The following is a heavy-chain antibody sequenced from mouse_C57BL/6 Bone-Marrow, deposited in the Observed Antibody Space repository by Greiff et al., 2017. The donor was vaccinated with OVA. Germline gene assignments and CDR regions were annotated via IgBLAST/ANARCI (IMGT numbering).Heavy chain of an antibody. J-gene: IGHJ3*01. Sequence: EVQLQQSGTVLARPGASVKMSCTTSGYTFTSSWMHWVKQRPGQGLEWIGAIYPGNSDTSYNQKFKGKAKLTADTSASTAYMQLSSLTNEDSAIYYCTRGPYDYGGFADWGQGTLVTVSA. D-gene: IGHD2-4*01. CDR1: GYTFTSSW. CDR2: IYPGNSDT. V-gene: IGHV1-5*01. CDR3: TRGPYDYGGFAD.